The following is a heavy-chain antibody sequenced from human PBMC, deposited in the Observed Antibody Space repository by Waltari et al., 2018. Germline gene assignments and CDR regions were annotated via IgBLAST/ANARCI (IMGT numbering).Heavy chain of an antibody. Sequence: QLQLQESGPGLVKPSETLSLTCTVSGGSISSSSYYWGWIRQPPGKGLEWIGSIYFSGSTYLNPPLKRRVTISVDTSKNQFSLKLSAVTAADTAVYYCARVGNSGYDLLAFDIWGQGTMVTVSS. CDR1: GGSISSSSYY. J-gene: IGHJ3*02. V-gene: IGHV4-39*07. D-gene: IGHD5-12*01. CDR2: IYFSGST. CDR3: ARVGNSGYDLLAFDI.